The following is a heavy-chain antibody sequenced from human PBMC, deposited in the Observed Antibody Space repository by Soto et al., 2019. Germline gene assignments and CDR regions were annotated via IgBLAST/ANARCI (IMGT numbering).Heavy chain of an antibody. CDR3: GKGTWGDFDI. V-gene: IGHV3-23*01. Sequence: EVQLLESGGGLVQPGGSLRLSCVASGFTFSSNAMSWVRQAPWKGLEWVSHIASGSGGGTYYADSAKGRFTISRDNAKNTLYMKMNSLRVEDTAVYYCGKGTWGDFDIWGHGTLVTVSS. CDR2: IASGSGGGT. J-gene: IGHJ3*02. CDR1: GFTFSSNA. D-gene: IGHD7-27*01.